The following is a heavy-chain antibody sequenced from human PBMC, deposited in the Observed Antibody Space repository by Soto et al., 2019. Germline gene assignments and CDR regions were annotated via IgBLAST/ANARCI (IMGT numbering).Heavy chain of an antibody. Sequence: QITLKESGPTLVKPTQTLTLTCTFSGFSLNTNGVCVAWIRQPPGKALEWLAVIYWDDDKRYSPSLKTRLTITKDTSKNQVVLTMTNMDPVDTATYYCAHGRDDYNKGAFDYWGQGTLVTVSS. CDR3: AHGRDDYNKGAFDY. J-gene: IGHJ4*02. V-gene: IGHV2-5*02. CDR1: GFSLNTNGVC. CDR2: IYWDDDK. D-gene: IGHD4-4*01.